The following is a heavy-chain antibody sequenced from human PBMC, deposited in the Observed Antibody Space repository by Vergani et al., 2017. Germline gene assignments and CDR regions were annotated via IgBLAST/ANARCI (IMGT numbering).Heavy chain of an antibody. CDR3: ARMVCPIGYXSSCHLYYYYGMDV. V-gene: IGHV2-26*01. J-gene: IGHJ6*02. D-gene: IGHD6-13*01. CDR1: GFSLSNARMG. CDR2: IFSNDEK. Sequence: QVTLKESGPVLVKPTETLSLTCTVSGFSLSNARMGVSWIRQPPGKALEWLAHIFSNDEKSYSTSLKSRLTISKDTSKSQVVLTMTNMDPVDTATYYCARMVCPIGYXSSCHLYYYYGMDVWGQGTTVTVSS.